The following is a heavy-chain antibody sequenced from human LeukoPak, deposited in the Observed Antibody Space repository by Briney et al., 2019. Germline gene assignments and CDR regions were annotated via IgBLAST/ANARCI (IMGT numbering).Heavy chain of an antibody. CDR1: GFTFSSFA. D-gene: IGHD3-22*01. CDR3: AKYSHDSSGSYDY. Sequence: PGGSLRLSCSASGFTFSSFAMNWVRQAPGKGLEWVSIISGYGDTTYYTDSVRGRFTISRDNSKNTLYLQMNSLRAEDTAVYYCAKYSHDSSGSYDYWGQGTLVTVSS. V-gene: IGHV3-23*01. CDR2: ISGYGDTT. J-gene: IGHJ4*02.